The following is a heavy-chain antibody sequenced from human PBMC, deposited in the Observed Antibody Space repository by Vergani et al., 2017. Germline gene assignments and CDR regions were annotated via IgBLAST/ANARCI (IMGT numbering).Heavy chain of an antibody. V-gene: IGHV1-69*01. CDR3: ARGKRFTYAENWFDP. Sequence: QVQLVQSGAEVKKPGSSVKVSCKASGGTFSSYAISWVRQAPGQGLEWMGGIIPIFGTANDAQKFQGRVTITADESTSTAYMELRSLRSDDTAVYYCARGKRFTYAENWFDPWGQGTLVTVSS. J-gene: IGHJ5*02. CDR2: IIPIFGTA. D-gene: IGHD3-10*01. CDR1: GGTFSSYA.